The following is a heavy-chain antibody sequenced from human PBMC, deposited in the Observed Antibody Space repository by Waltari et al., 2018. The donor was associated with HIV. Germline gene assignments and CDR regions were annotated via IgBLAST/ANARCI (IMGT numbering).Heavy chain of an antibody. CDR3: AKDNGSYGPFDY. J-gene: IGHJ4*02. D-gene: IGHD5-18*01. CDR2: ISLNSGSI. V-gene: IGHV3-9*01. CDR1: GFTFDDYA. Sequence: EVQLVESGGGLVQPGRSLRLSCAASGFTFDDYAMHWVRQAPGKGLEWVSGISLNSGSIGYADSVKGRFTISRDNAKNSLYLQMNSLRAEDTALYYCAKDNGSYGPFDYWGQGTLVTVSS.